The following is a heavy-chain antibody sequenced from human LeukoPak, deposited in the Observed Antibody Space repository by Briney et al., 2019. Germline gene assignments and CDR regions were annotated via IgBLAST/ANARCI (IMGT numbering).Heavy chain of an antibody. J-gene: IGHJ4*02. CDR2: IRGSGDNT. Sequence: GGSLRLSCAASGFTFSSHAMSWVRQAPGKGLEWVSAIRGSGDNTFYADSVKGRFAISRDNAKNSLYLQMNSLRAEDTAVYYCARVVLRYYLDYWGQGTLVTVSS. CDR1: GFTFSSHA. V-gene: IGHV3-23*01. CDR3: ARVVLRYYLDY. D-gene: IGHD3-9*01.